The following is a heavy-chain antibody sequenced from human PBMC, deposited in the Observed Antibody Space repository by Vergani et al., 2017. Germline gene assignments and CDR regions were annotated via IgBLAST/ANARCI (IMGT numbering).Heavy chain of an antibody. CDR2: LSSNGGST. D-gene: IGHD2/OR15-2a*01. CDR3: ANSVIAGNVGVAYFGMDV. V-gene: IGHV3-64*01. Sequence: QLMESGGHLVQPGGSLRLTCAASGFTFSNFAMHWVRQAPGKRLQYVSSLSSNGGSTYYANSVKGRFTISRDNSKNTVNLQMNSLRTEDTAVYFCANSVIAGNVGVAYFGMDVWGRGTTVTVSS. J-gene: IGHJ6*02. CDR1: GFTFSNFA.